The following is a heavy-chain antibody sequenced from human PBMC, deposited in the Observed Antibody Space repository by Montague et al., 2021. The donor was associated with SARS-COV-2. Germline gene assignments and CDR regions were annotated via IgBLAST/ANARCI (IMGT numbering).Heavy chain of an antibody. CDR2: TYYRSKWYN. D-gene: IGHD2-8*01. CDR3: ARDDPYCTNGVCYTGNWFDP. CDR1: GDSVSSNSAA. J-gene: IGHJ5*02. Sequence: CAISGDSVSSNSAAWSWDRQSPARGLEWLGRTYYRSKWYNDYAVSVKSRITINPDTSKNQFSLQLNSVTPEDTAVYYCARDDPYCTNGVCYTGNWFDPWGQGTLVTVSS. V-gene: IGHV6-1*01.